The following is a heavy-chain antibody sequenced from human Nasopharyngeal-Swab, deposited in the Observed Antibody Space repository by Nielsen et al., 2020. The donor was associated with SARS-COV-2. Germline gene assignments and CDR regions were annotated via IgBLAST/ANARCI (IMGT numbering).Heavy chain of an antibody. Sequence: GESLKISCADSGFNFNTSWMTWVRQAPGKGLEWVANINPDGSEMQYVDSVKGRFTISRDNAENSLYLHMNSLRGDDTGVYYCAHYASAAYWGQGTLVTVSS. CDR2: INPDGSEM. J-gene: IGHJ4*02. CDR3: AHYASAAY. V-gene: IGHV3-7*03. D-gene: IGHD2-2*01. CDR1: GFNFNTSW.